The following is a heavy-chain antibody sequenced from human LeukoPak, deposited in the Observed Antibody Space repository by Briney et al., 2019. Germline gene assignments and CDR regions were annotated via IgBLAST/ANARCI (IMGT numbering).Heavy chain of an antibody. CDR3: ARDRKWELDYYYYGMDV. V-gene: IGHV4-38-2*02. Sequence: SGTLSLTCAVSGYSISSGYYWGWIRQPPGKGLEWIGSIYHSGSTYYNPSLKSRVTISVDTSKNQFSLKLSSVTAADTAVYYCARDRKWELDYYYYGMDVWGQGTTVTVSS. CDR2: IYHSGST. CDR1: GYSISSGYY. D-gene: IGHD1-26*01. J-gene: IGHJ6*02.